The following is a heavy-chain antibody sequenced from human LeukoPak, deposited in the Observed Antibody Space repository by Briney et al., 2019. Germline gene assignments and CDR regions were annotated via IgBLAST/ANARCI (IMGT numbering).Heavy chain of an antibody. D-gene: IGHD2-2*01. CDR3: ASAGMIYCSSTSCYLGGWFDP. CDR2: IYTSGST. Sequence: PSETLSLTCTVSGGSISSYYWSWIRQHAGKGLEWIGRIYTSGSTNYNPSLKSRVTMSVDTSKNQFSLKLSSVTAADTAVYYCASAGMIYCSSTSCYLGGWFDPWGQGALVTVSS. CDR1: GGSISSYY. J-gene: IGHJ5*02. V-gene: IGHV4-4*07.